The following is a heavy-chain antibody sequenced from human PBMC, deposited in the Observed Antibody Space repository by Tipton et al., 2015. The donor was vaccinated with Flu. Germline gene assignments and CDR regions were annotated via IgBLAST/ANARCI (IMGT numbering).Heavy chain of an antibody. V-gene: IGHV4-34*01. CDR1: GGSFSGYY. CDR2: INHSGST. Sequence: GLVKPSETLPLTCAVYGGSFSGYYWSWIRQPPGKGLEWIGEINHSGSTNYNPSLKSRATISVDTSKNQFSLKLSSVTAADTAVYYCARGGIVVVPAATTFDYWGQGTLVTVSS. D-gene: IGHD2-2*01. CDR3: ARGGIVVVPAATTFDY. J-gene: IGHJ4*02.